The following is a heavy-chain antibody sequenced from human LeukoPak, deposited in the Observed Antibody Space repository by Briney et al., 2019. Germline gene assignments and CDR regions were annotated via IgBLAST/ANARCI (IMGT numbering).Heavy chain of an antibody. D-gene: IGHD4-17*01. CDR2: IKSRGAGGTT. Sequence: GGSLRLSCAASGFTFSSYAMSWVRQAPGKGLEWVGRIKSRGAGGTTDYGAPVKGRFTISRDDSKNTVYLQMNSLKTEDTAVYYCTTEYYGDYHYWGQGTLVTVSS. CDR1: GFTFSSYA. CDR3: TTEYYGDYHY. J-gene: IGHJ4*02. V-gene: IGHV3-15*01.